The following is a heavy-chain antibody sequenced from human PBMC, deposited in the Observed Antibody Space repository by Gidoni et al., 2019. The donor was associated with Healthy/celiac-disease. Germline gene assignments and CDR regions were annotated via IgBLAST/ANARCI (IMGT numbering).Heavy chain of an antibody. V-gene: IGHV1-69*01. J-gene: IGHJ4*02. D-gene: IGHD3-22*01. CDR2: VIPIFGTA. CDR1: GGTFSSYA. CDR3: VYDSSGYFYFDY. Sequence: QVQLVQSGAEVTKPGSTVKGFCQASGGTFSSYAISWVRQAPGQGLVWQGGVIPIFGTANYAQKFQGRVTITADESTSTAYMELSSLRAEDTAVYYCVYDSSGYFYFDYWGQGTLVTVSS.